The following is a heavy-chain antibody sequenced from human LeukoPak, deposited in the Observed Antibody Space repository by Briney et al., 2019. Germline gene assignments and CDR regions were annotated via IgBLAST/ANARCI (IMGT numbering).Heavy chain of an antibody. CDR2: MNPNSGTT. J-gene: IGHJ6*03. CDR3: ARIGCSSTSCRVTSHYYYMDV. D-gene: IGHD2-2*01. CDR1: GYTFTSYD. Sequence: ASVRVSCKASGYTFTSYDINWVRQAAGQGVEWMGWMNPNSGTTGYAQKFQGGVTMTRNTSISTAYMELSSLRSEDTAVYYCARIGCSSTSCRVTSHYYYMDVWGKGTTVTVSS. V-gene: IGHV1-8*01.